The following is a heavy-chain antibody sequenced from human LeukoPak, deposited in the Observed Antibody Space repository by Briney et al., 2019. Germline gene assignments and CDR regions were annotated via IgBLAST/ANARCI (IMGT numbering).Heavy chain of an antibody. V-gene: IGHV3-48*01. CDR2: ISSSSRTI. D-gene: IGHD6-13*01. CDR3: ARAGGSSSWDPFDY. CDR1: GFTFSTSN. Sequence: GGSLRLSCAASGFTFSTSNMNWVRQAPGKGLEWVSYISSSSRTIFYADSLKGRFTISRDNAKNSLYLQMNSLRAEDTAVYYCARAGGSSSWDPFDYWGQGTLVTVSS. J-gene: IGHJ4*02.